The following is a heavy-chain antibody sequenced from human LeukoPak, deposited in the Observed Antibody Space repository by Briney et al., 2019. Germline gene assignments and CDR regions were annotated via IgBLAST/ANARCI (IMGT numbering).Heavy chain of an antibody. Sequence: SLRLSCAASGFTFDGYAMHWVRQAPGKGLEWVSGISWNSGSIGYADSVKGRFTISRDNAKNSLYLQMNSLRAVDTALYYCAKDMGGGRGDFDYWGQGTLVTVSS. CDR1: GFTFDGYA. CDR3: AKDMGGGRGDFDY. CDR2: ISWNSGSI. V-gene: IGHV3-9*01. D-gene: IGHD2-15*01. J-gene: IGHJ4*02.